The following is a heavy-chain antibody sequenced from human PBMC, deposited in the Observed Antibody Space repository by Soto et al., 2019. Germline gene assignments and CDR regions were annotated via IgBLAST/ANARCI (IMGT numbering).Heavy chain of an antibody. Sequence: GGSLRLSCAASGFTFSSYSMNWVRQAPGKGLEWVSSISSSSSYKYYADSVKGRFTISRDNAKNSLYLQMNSLRAEDTAVYYCAREGQSYYFDYWGQGTLVTVSS. V-gene: IGHV3-21*01. CDR3: AREGQSYYFDY. CDR1: GFTFSSYS. J-gene: IGHJ4*02. CDR2: ISSSSSYK.